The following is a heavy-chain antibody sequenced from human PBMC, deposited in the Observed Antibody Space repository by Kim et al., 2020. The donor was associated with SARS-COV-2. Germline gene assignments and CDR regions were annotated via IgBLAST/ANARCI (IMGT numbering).Heavy chain of an antibody. CDR3: AREPQYGSSGYYQPLDY. Sequence: GGSLRLSCAASGFTFSSYGMHCVRQAPGKGLEWVAVIWYDGSNKYYADSVKGRFTISRDNSKNTLYLQMNSLRAEDTAVYYCAREPQYGSSGYYQPLDYWGQGPLVTVSS. CDR1: GFTFSSYG. CDR2: IWYDGSNK. V-gene: IGHV3-33*01. D-gene: IGHD3-22*01. J-gene: IGHJ4*02.